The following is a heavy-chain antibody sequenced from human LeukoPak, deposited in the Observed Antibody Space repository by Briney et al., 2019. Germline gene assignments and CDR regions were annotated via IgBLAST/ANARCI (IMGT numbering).Heavy chain of an antibody. D-gene: IGHD1-1*01. Sequence: SETLSLTCSVSGDSIIGYYWNWIRQPAGQGLEWVGRIYSTGSSNYDPSLKSRLTMSVDTSKNQLSLKLTAVTAADTAVYYCARGKKVQLERNYYYYYMDVWGKGTTVTVSS. CDR1: GDSIIGYY. J-gene: IGHJ6*03. V-gene: IGHV4-4*07. CDR3: ARGKKVQLERNYYYYYMDV. CDR2: IYSTGSS.